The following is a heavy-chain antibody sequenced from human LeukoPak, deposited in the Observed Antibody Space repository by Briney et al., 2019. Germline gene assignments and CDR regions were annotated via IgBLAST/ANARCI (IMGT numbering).Heavy chain of an antibody. D-gene: IGHD3-22*01. CDR2: IIPILGIA. CDR1: GGTFSSYA. V-gene: IGHV1-69*04. J-gene: IGHJ4*02. Sequence: SVKVSCKASGGTFSSYAISWVRQAPGQGLEWMGRIIPILGIANYAQKFQGRVTITADKSTSTAYMELSSLRSEDTAVYYCAREDCDSSGYYYDFWGQGTLVTVSS. CDR3: AREDCDSSGYYYDF.